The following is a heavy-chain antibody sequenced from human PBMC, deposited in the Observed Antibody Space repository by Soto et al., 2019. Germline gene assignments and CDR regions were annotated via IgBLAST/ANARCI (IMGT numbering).Heavy chain of an antibody. Sequence: QVQLVESGGDVVQPGRSLRLSCAASGFTFSSYGMHWVRQAPGKGLEWVAVIWSDGSIKYYADSVKGRFTISRDNSKNTLFLQMNSLRPEDTAMYYCARRGSGTYSFEYWGQGTLVTVSS. J-gene: IGHJ4*02. CDR3: ARRGSGTYSFEY. CDR2: IWSDGSIK. D-gene: IGHD1-26*01. V-gene: IGHV3-33*01. CDR1: GFTFSSYG.